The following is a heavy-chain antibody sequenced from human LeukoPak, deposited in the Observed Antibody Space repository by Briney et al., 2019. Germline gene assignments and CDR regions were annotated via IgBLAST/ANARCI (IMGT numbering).Heavy chain of an antibody. CDR2: INPSGGST. Sequence: SVKVSCKASGYTFTSYYMHWVRQAPGQGLEWMGIINPSGGSTTYAQKFQGRVTMTRDMSTSTVYMELSSLRSEDTAVYSCARGVGIVTTTPAAGVDYWGQGTLVTVSS. CDR3: ARGVGIVTTTPAAGVDY. CDR1: GYTFTSYY. J-gene: IGHJ4*02. V-gene: IGHV1-46*01. D-gene: IGHD5-12*01.